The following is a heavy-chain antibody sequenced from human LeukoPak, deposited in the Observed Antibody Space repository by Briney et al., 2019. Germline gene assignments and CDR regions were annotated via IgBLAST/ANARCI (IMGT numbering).Heavy chain of an antibody. V-gene: IGHV1-46*01. Sequence: ASVKVSCKASGYTFTSYFMHWVRQAPGQGLEWMGVVNPSSGSTTYSQKFQGRVTITADESTSTAYMELSSLRSEDTAVYYCARHAGATHYYYYYGMDVWGQGTTVTVSS. D-gene: IGHD1-26*01. CDR2: VNPSSGST. J-gene: IGHJ6*02. CDR1: GYTFTSYF. CDR3: ARHAGATHYYYYYGMDV.